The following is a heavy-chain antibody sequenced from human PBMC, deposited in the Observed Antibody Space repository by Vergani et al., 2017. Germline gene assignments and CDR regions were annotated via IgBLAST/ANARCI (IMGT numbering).Heavy chain of an antibody. J-gene: IGHJ6*03. CDR3: ARDLDQYGWYYYYMDV. CDR2: ISYDGSNK. CDR1: GFTFNTYA. V-gene: IGHV3-30*04. Sequence: QVQLVESGGGVVQPGRSLRLSCAASGFTFNTYAMHWVRQAPGKGLEWVAVISYDGSNKKYGDSVKGRFSISRDNSKNTLYLQMNSLRAEDTAFYYCARDLDQYGWYYYYMDVWGKGTTVTVSS. D-gene: IGHD3-10*01.